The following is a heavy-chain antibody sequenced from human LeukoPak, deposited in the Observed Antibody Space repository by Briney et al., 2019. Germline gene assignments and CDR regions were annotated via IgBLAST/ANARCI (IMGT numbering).Heavy chain of an antibody. CDR2: IGSDVTFK. J-gene: IGHJ4*02. Sequence: GGSLRLSCAASGFTFSSYAMSWVRQAPGKGLEWVAFIGSDVTFKKYGDSVKGRFTISRDNSKDTLFLQMNSLRDEDTAVYYCAKAFHRLDSSSWYLGFDYWGQGTLVTVSS. CDR3: AKAFHRLDSSSWYLGFDY. V-gene: IGHV3-23*03. D-gene: IGHD6-13*01. CDR1: GFTFSSYA.